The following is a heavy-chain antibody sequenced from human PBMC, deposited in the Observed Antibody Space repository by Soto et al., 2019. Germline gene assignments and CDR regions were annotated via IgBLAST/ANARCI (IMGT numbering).Heavy chain of an antibody. D-gene: IGHD6-19*01. V-gene: IGHV3-23*01. CDR3: AKGLAAMAVAGTGPFDF. Sequence: EVQLLESGGNLVQPGGSLRLSCAASGFNFRSYAMSWVRQALGKGLEWLSAISGSGSTTYFADSVKGRFNSSRDNSKNTLYLQMTDLRAEDTGVYFCAKGLAAMAVAGTGPFDFWGQGNLVTVSS. CDR2: ISGSGSTT. J-gene: IGHJ4*02. CDR1: GFNFRSYA.